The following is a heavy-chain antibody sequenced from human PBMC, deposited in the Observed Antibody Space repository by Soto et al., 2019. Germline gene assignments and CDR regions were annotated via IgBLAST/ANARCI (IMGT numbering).Heavy chain of an antibody. J-gene: IGHJ6*02. CDR3: ASDIISTGARGMDV. D-gene: IGHD1-20*01. CDR1: GGSISSGGYY. CDR2: IYYSGST. V-gene: IGHV4-31*03. Sequence: PSETLSLTCTVSGGSISSGGYYWSWIRQHPGKGLEWIGYIYYSGSTYYNPSLKSRVTISVDTSKNQFSLKLSSVTAADTAVYYCASDIISTGARGMDVWGQGTTVTVSS.